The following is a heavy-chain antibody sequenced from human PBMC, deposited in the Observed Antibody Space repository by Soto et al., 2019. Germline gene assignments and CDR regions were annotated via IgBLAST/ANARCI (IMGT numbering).Heavy chain of an antibody. Sequence: SVKVSCKASGGTCSSYAISWGRQAPGQGLEWMGGIIPIFGTANYAQKFQGRVTITADKSTSTAYMELSSLRSEDTAVYYCARDRVERDGVIYYYYGMDVLGQGTTVTASS. CDR3: ARDRVERDGVIYYYYGMDV. J-gene: IGHJ6*02. CDR2: IIPIFGTA. CDR1: GGTCSSYA. V-gene: IGHV1-69*06. D-gene: IGHD2-21*01.